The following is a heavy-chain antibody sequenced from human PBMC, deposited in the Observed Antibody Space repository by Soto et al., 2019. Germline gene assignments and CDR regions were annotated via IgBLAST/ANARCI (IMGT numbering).Heavy chain of an antibody. CDR3: ARLAMVRGAPTYGMDV. D-gene: IGHD3-10*01. J-gene: IGHJ6*02. CDR1: GYSFTSYW. CDR2: IDPSDSYT. V-gene: IGHV5-10-1*01. Sequence: GESLKISCKGSGYSFTSYWISWVRQMPGKGLEWMGRIDPSDSYTNYSPSFQGHVTISADKSISTAYLQWSSLKASDTAMYYCARLAMVRGAPTYGMDVWGQGTAVTVSS.